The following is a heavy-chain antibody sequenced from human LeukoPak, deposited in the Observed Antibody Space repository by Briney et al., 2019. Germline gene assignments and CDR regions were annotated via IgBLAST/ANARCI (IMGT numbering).Heavy chain of an antibody. Sequence: GGSLRLSCAVSGITLINYGMSWVRQAPGKGLEWVAGLSGSGGGTNYADSVQGRFTISRDNPKNTLYLRMNSLRAEDTAVYFCAKRGVVIRVFLVGFHKEAYYFDSWGQGALVTVSS. D-gene: IGHD3-10*01. CDR2: LSGSGGGT. V-gene: IGHV3-23*01. CDR1: GITLINYG. CDR3: AKRGVVIRVFLVGFHKEAYYFDS. J-gene: IGHJ4*02.